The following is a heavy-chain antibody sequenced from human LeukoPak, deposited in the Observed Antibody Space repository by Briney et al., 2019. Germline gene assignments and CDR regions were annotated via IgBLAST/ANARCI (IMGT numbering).Heavy chain of an antibody. CDR1: GDSISSNNW. J-gene: IGHJ5*02. CDR3: ARGPRCSGGSCYKNWFDP. Sequence: SETLSLTCAVSGDSISSNNWWSWIRQPPGKGLEWIGEINHSGSTNYNPSLKSRVTISVDTSKDQFSLNLRSVTAADTAVYYCARGPRCSGGSCYKNWFDPWGQGILVTVSS. D-gene: IGHD2-15*01. V-gene: IGHV4-4*02. CDR2: INHSGST.